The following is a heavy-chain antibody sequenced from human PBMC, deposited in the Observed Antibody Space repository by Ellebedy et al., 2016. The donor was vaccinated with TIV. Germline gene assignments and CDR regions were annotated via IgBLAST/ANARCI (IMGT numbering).Heavy chain of an antibody. D-gene: IGHD5-18*01. CDR1: GFTFRSYD. V-gene: IGHV3-13*01. CDR2: IGTAGDT. J-gene: IGHJ4*02. Sequence: GGSLRLSCAASGFTFRSYDMHWVRQATGNGLEWVSAIGTAGDTYYSGSVKGRFTISRENAKNSLYLQMTSLRAEDTAVYYCARVRFGDTAVDYWGQGTLVTVSS. CDR3: ARVRFGDTAVDY.